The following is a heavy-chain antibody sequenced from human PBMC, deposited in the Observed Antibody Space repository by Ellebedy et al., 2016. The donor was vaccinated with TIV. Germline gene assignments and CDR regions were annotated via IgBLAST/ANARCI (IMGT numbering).Heavy chain of an antibody. CDR3: ARGFRRFGESDFDY. Sequence: MPSETLSLTCTVSGGSISSGCNYWSWLRQHAGRGREWVGYFHHSGTTYYNPSLKSRVSMSVDTSKTHFSLSLTAVTAADTAVYYCARGFRRFGESDFDYWGQGTQVTVSS. V-gene: IGHV4-31*03. J-gene: IGHJ4*02. CDR1: GGSISSGCNY. CDR2: FHHSGTT. D-gene: IGHD3-10*01.